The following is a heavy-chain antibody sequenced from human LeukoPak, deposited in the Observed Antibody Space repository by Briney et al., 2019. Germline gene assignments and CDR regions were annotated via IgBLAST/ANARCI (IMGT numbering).Heavy chain of an antibody. CDR3: AKGPYYYDSSGYLLDY. J-gene: IGHJ4*02. Sequence: GRSLRLSCAASGLTFDDYAMHWVRQAPGKGLEWVSGISWNSGSIGYADSVKGRFTISRDNAKNSLYLQMNSLRAEDTALYYCAKGPYYYDSSGYLLDYWGQGTLVTVSS. CDR1: GLTFDDYA. V-gene: IGHV3-9*01. CDR2: ISWNSGSI. D-gene: IGHD3-22*01.